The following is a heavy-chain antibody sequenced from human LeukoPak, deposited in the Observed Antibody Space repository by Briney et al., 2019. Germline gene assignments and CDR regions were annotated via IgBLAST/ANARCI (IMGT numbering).Heavy chain of an antibody. D-gene: IGHD2-2*01. V-gene: IGHV4-4*07. Sequence: SETLSLTCTVSGGSISSYYWSWIRQPAGKGLEWIGRIYTSGSTNYNPSLKSRVTMSVDTSKNQFSLKLSSVTAADTAVYYCASTLHCSSTSCYWYFDLWGRGTLVTVSS. J-gene: IGHJ2*01. CDR1: GGSISSYY. CDR2: IYTSGST. CDR3: ASTLHCSSTSCYWYFDL.